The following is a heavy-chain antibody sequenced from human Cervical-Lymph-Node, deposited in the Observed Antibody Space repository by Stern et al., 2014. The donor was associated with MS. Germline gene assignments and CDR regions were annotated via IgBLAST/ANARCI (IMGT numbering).Heavy chain of an antibody. CDR2: IRSSSSYI. Sequence: EVQLVESGGGLVKPGGSLRLSCAASGFTFSSYSMNWVRQAPGKGLEWVSSIRSSSSYIYYVASVKGRFTISRYNAKNSLYLQMNSLRAEDTAVYYCARDRGDCSGGSCYPNWFDPWGQGTLVTVSS. J-gene: IGHJ5*02. D-gene: IGHD2-15*01. CDR1: GFTFSSYS. CDR3: ARDRGDCSGGSCYPNWFDP. V-gene: IGHV3-21*01.